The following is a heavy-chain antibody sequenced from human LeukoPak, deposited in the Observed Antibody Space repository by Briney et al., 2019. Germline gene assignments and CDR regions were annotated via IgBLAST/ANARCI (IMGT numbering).Heavy chain of an antibody. CDR2: ISGGGAGT. D-gene: IGHD1-14*01. Sequence: PGGSLRLSCAASGFTFSNYVMSWVRQAPGKGLEWVSSISGGGAGTYYADSVRGRFTISRDNSKNTLYLQMDSLRAEDTALYYCAKDFVRYNIQFDYWGQGALVTVSS. CDR1: GFTFSNYV. CDR3: AKDFVRYNIQFDY. J-gene: IGHJ4*02. V-gene: IGHV3-23*01.